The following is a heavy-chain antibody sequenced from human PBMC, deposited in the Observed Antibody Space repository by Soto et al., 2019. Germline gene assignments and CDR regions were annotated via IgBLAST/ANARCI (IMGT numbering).Heavy chain of an antibody. D-gene: IGHD3-3*01. V-gene: IGHV3-23*01. CDR3: AKRGITIFGVVTNYYSGVDV. J-gene: IGHJ6*02. CDR2: ISGSGGFT. Sequence: EAQLLESGGGLVQPGGSLRLSCDASRFTFSTFAMSWVRQAPGQGLEWVSAISGSGGFTYYADSVKGRFTISRDNSKNTLFLQMNSLRVEDTAVYYCAKRGITIFGVVTNYYSGVDVWGQGTTVTVSS. CDR1: RFTFSTFA.